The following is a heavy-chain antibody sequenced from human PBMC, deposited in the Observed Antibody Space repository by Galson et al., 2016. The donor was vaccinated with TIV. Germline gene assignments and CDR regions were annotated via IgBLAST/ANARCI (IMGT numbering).Heavy chain of an antibody. Sequence: SVKVSCKATGYTFTSFGIAWVRQAPGQGLEWMGWISGYNGKTYYAQKFQDRVTMTTDTSTNTAYMELRSLRSDDTAVYYCTRDRSIAAPRDMDIHEHSLHQGPIGLPPGTLLQEHLWG. J-gene: IGHJ6*01. CDR1: GYTFTSFG. V-gene: IGHV1-18*01. CDR3: TRDRSIAAPRDMDIHEHSLHQGPIGLPPGTLLQEHL. D-gene: IGHD6-6*01. CDR2: ISGYNGKT.